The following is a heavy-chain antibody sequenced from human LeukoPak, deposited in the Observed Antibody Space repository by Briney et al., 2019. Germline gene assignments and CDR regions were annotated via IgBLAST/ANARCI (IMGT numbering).Heavy chain of an antibody. CDR3: ARGSSGYYSAFDY. CDR1: GYTFTSYG. CDR2: INPSGDST. V-gene: IGHV1-46*01. D-gene: IGHD3-22*01. J-gene: IGHJ4*02. Sequence: GASVKVSCKASGYTFTSYGISWVRQAPGQGLEWMGIINPSGDSTSYAQKFQGRVTMTRDTSTSTVYMELSSLRSEDTAVYYCARGSSGYYSAFDYWGQGTLVIVSS.